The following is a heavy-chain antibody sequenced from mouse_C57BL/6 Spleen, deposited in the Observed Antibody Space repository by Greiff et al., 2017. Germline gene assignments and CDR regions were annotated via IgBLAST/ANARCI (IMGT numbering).Heavy chain of an antibody. CDR1: GYTFTSYW. Sequence: QVQLQQPGAELVKPGASVKMSCKASGYTFTSYWITWVKQRPGQGLEWIGDIYPGSGSTNYNEKFKSKATLTVDTSSSTAYMQLSSLTSEDSAVYYCARGGPYYDYDVAWFAYWGQGTLVTVSA. V-gene: IGHV1-55*01. CDR2: IYPGSGST. D-gene: IGHD2-4*01. CDR3: ARGGPYYDYDVAWFAY. J-gene: IGHJ3*01.